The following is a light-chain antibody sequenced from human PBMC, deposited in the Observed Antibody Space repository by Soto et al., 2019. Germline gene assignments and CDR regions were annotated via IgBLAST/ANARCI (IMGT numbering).Light chain of an antibody. J-gene: IGLJ3*02. Sequence: QSVLTQPASVSGSPGQSITISCTGASSDVGSNNFVSWFQQHPGKAPKLMIYEVTNRPSGVSYRFSGSKSGNTASLTISGLQAEDEADYYCISFTTANTWVFGGGTKVTVL. CDR3: ISFTTANTWV. CDR1: SSDVGSNNF. CDR2: EVT. V-gene: IGLV2-14*01.